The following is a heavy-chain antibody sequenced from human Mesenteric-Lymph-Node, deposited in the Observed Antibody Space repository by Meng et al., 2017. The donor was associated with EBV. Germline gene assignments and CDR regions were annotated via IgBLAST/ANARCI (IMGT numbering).Heavy chain of an antibody. CDR1: GGSISVSNW. CDR3: ARDSGGNSDNSAYYGLDY. V-gene: IGHV4-4*02. J-gene: IGHJ4*02. CDR2: IYHGGTT. D-gene: IGHD3-22*01. Sequence: VQLQESGPGLVKPSGTLSLTCTVSGGSISVSNWWTWVRQSPGKGLEWIGEIYHGGTTNYNPSLKSRVTISVDKSKNQFSLNLSSVTAADTAVYYCARDSGGNSDNSAYYGLDYWGQGALVTVSS.